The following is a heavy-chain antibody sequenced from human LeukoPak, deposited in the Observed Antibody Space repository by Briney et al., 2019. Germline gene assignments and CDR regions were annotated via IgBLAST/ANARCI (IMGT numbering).Heavy chain of an antibody. CDR1: GGSISSYY. V-gene: IGHV4-59*08. CDR2: IYYSGST. Sequence: SETLSPTCTVSGGSISSYYWSWIRQPPGKGLEWIGYIYYSGSTNYNPSLKSRVTISVDTSKNQFSLKLSSVTAADTAVYYCARRSRGYYDSSGYLNPTTFDYWGQGTLVTVSS. D-gene: IGHD3-22*01. CDR3: ARRSRGYYDSSGYLNPTTFDY. J-gene: IGHJ4*02.